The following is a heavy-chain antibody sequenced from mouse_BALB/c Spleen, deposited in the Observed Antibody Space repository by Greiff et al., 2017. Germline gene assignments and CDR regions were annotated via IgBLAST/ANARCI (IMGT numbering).Heavy chain of an antibody. Sequence: EVQLVESGGGLVKPGGSLKLSCAASGFTFSDYYMYWVRQTPEKRLEWVANISDGGSYTYYPDSVKGRFTISRDNAKSNLYLQMSSLKSEDTAMYYCARHKDYGSHGLDYWGQGTPVTVSS. V-gene: IGHV5-4*02. CDR3: ARHKDYGSHGLDY. J-gene: IGHJ4*01. CDR2: ISDGGSYT. D-gene: IGHD1-1*01. CDR1: GFTFSDYY.